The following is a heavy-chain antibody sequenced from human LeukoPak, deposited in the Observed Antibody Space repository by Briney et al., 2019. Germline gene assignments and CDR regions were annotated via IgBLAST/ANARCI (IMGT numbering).Heavy chain of an antibody. J-gene: IGHJ4*02. Sequence: SETLSLTCTLSGGSISSYYESCIRQPPGKALVCIGYIYYSGSTKYNPSLKSRVAISVDTSKNQFSLKLTSVTAADTAVYYCANADYGLYYFVYWGQGTLVTVSS. CDR1: GGSISSYY. V-gene: IGHV4-59*01. CDR2: IYYSGST. D-gene: IGHD4-17*01. CDR3: ANADYGLYYFVY.